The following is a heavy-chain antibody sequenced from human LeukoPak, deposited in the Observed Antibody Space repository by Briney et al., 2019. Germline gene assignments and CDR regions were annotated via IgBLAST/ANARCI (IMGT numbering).Heavy chain of an antibody. Sequence: KPSETLSLTCTVSGGSISSSSYYWGWIRQPPGKGLEWIGSIYYSGSTYYNPSLKSRVTISVDTSKNQFSLKLSSVTAADTAVYYCATTVVVTAIPSNDAFDIWGQGTMVTVSS. J-gene: IGHJ3*02. V-gene: IGHV4-39*01. CDR2: IYYSGST. D-gene: IGHD2-21*02. CDR1: GGSISSSSYY. CDR3: ATTVVVTAIPSNDAFDI.